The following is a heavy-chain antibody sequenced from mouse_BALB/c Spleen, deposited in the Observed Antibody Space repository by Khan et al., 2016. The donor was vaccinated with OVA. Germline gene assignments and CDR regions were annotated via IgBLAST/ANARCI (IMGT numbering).Heavy chain of an antibody. V-gene: IGHV2-9*02. CDR2: MWAGGST. J-gene: IGHJ3*01. CDR3: GRPYYGRAWFAY. CDR1: GFSLTNYG. D-gene: IGHD1-1*01. Sequence: QVQLKQSGPGLVAPSQSLSITCTVSGFSLTNYGVHWVRQSPGKGLEWLGVMWAGGSTNYNSALMSRLNITKDNSKSQIFLKVNSLQTDDTAMYYCGRPYYGRAWFAYWGQGTLVTVSA.